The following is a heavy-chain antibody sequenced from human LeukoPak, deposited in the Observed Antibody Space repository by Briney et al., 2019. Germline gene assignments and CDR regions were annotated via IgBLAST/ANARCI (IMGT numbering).Heavy chain of an antibody. CDR1: GFIFSDYD. V-gene: IGHV3-73*01. D-gene: IGHD2-15*01. CDR2: IRSKANSYAT. CDR3: ARDGLSRGGEYYSDY. J-gene: IGHJ4*02. Sequence: GGSLRLSCAASGFIFSDYDMHWVRQASGKGLEWVGRIRSKANSYATAYAASVKGRFTISRDNSKNTLYLQMNSLRAEDTAVYYCARDGLSRGGEYYSDYWGQGILVTVSS.